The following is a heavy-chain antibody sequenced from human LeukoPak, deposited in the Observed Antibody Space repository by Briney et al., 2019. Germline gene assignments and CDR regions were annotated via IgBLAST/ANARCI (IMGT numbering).Heavy chain of an antibody. J-gene: IGHJ6*03. D-gene: IGHD6-19*01. CDR1: GFTFSSCA. Sequence: GGSLRLSCAASGFTFSSCAMSLRRQARGGGVEVVSAISGSGCSTYYADSVKGRFTISRDNSKNTLYLQMNSLRAEDTAVYYCAKSPQWLEYYYYYYMDVWGKGTTVTVSS. CDR2: ISGSGCST. V-gene: IGHV3-23*01. CDR3: AKSPQWLEYYYYYYMDV.